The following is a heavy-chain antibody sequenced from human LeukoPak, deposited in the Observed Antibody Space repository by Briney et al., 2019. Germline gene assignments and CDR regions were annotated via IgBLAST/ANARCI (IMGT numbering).Heavy chain of an antibody. J-gene: IGHJ4*02. CDR3: ARSPTYAYYYGSGRWEDY. V-gene: IGHV4-34*01. Sequence: TASETLSLTYAVYGGSFSGYYWSWIRQPPGKGLEWIGEINHSGSTNYNPSLKSRVTISVDTSKNQFSLKLSSVTAADTAVYYCARSPTYAYYYGSGRWEDYWGQGTLVTVSS. CDR1: GGSFSGYY. D-gene: IGHD3-10*01. CDR2: INHSGST.